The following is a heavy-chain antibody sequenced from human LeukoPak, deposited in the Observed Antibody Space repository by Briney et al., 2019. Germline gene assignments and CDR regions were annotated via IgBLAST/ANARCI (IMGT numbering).Heavy chain of an antibody. J-gene: IGHJ6*03. D-gene: IGHD2-2*01. V-gene: IGHV3-11*01. CDR3: AREKADIVVVPAGRYYSYYMDV. Sequence: PGGSLRLSCAASGFTFSDYYMSWIRQAPGKGLEWVSYISSSGSTIYYADSVKGRFTISRDNAKNSLYLQMNSLRAEDTAVYYCAREKADIVVVPAGRYYSYYMDVWGKGTTVTVSS. CDR1: GFTFSDYY. CDR2: ISSSGSTI.